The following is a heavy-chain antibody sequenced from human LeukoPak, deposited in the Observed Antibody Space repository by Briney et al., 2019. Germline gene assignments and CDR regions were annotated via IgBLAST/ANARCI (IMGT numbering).Heavy chain of an antibody. CDR3: VRDGGFYYTASPNSRFDP. CDR1: GGSISSSDTY. CDR2: ISYMGGP. Sequence: PSETLSLTCTVSGGSISSSDTYWGWIRQPPGKGLEWIGSISYMGGPYHNLSLKSRVTMSVDTPNNQFSLRLSPVTAADTAVYYCVRDGGFYYTASPNSRFDPWGQGTLVTVSS. D-gene: IGHD2-15*01. V-gene: IGHV4-39*07. J-gene: IGHJ5*02.